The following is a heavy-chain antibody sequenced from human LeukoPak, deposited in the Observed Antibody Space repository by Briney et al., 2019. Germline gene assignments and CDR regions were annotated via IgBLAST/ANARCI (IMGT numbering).Heavy chain of an antibody. CDR2: IYYRTQWYD. J-gene: IGHJ6*03. V-gene: IGHV6-1*01. Sequence: SQTLSLTCGISGDSVSNTAAGWSWIRQSPSRGLEWLGRIYYRTQWYDDYAVSVRSRISINPDTSKNQFSLQLNSVTPEDTAVYYCARGKLAGPYYYYYMDVWGKGTTVTVSS. D-gene: IGHD6-19*01. CDR3: ARGKLAGPYYYYYMDV. CDR1: GDSVSNTAAG.